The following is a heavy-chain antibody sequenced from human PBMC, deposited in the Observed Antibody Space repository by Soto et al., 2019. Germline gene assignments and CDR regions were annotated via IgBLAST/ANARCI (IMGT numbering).Heavy chain of an antibody. CDR3: AKDRLAGGFDY. CDR2: VTATAGTT. CDR1: GSTFINLG. Sequence: WRPLRLGYAAFGSTFINLGMSLVSPAPGKGLERLSLVTATAGTTYYTPSVQGRFTISRDNSRNTVYLQMNSLRADDTAVYYCAKDRLAGGFDYWGQGTLVTVSS. V-gene: IGHV3-23*01. J-gene: IGHJ4*02. D-gene: IGHD3-16*01.